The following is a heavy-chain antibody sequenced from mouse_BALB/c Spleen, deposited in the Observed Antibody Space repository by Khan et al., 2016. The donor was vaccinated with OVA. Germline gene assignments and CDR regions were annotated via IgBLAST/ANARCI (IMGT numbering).Heavy chain of an antibody. V-gene: IGHV9-4*02. Sequence: QIQLVQSGPELKKPGETVRISCKASGYTFTTVGMQWVQQMQGKGLKWIGWINTHSRVPKYADDFKGRFAFSLETSASTAYIQIINLRNEDTSTYFCARSPTVMYAMGYWGQGTSVTVSS. CDR3: ARSPTVMYAMGY. CDR1: GYTFTTVG. D-gene: IGHD2-4*01. CDR2: INTHSRVP. J-gene: IGHJ4*01.